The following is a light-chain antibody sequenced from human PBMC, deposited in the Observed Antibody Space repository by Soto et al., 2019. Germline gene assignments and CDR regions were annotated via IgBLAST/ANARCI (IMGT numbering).Light chain of an antibody. V-gene: IGKV1-5*01. CDR1: QSISSW. Sequence: DIPMTQSPSTLSASVGDRVTITCRASQSISSWLAWYQQKPGKAPKLLIYDASSLESGVPSRFSGSGSGTEFTLTISSLQPDDFATYYCQQYNSLIFTFGPGTKVDIK. J-gene: IGKJ3*01. CDR2: DAS. CDR3: QQYNSLIFT.